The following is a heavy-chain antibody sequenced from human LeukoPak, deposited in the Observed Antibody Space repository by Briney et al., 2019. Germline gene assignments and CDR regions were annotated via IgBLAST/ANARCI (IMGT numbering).Heavy chain of an antibody. V-gene: IGHV4-4*07. CDR3: ARHSTGLYFQR. CDR2: IYSGGIT. CDR1: GGSTSSFY. D-gene: IGHD6-19*01. J-gene: IGHJ1*01. Sequence: SETLSLTCTVSGGSTSSFYWSWIRQPAGKGLEWIGRIYSGGITNYNPSLKSRVTMSEDTSKNQFPLRLNSGTAADTAVYYCARHSTGLYFQRWGQGTLVSVSS.